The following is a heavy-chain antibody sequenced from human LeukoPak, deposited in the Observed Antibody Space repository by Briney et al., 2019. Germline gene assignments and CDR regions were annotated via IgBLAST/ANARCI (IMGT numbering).Heavy chain of an antibody. V-gene: IGHV3-30*04. CDR3: ARDNPMGAFDI. Sequence: GGSLRLSCAASGFTFSSYAMHWVRQAPGKGLEWVAVISYDGSNKYYADSVKGRFTISRDNSKNALYLQMNSLRAEDTAVYYCARDNPMGAFDIWGQGTMVTVSS. D-gene: IGHD1-14*01. J-gene: IGHJ3*02. CDR1: GFTFSSYA. CDR2: ISYDGSNK.